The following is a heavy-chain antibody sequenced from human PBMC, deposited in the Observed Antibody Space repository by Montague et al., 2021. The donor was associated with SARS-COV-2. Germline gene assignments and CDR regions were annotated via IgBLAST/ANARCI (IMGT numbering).Heavy chain of an antibody. CDR2: IYYSGST. CDR1: GGSISSGGYY. Sequence: SETLSLTCTVSGGSISSGGYYWDWIRQPPGMGLEWIGTIYYSGSTDYNPSLKSWVTISVDTSRNQFSLKVSSVTAADTAVYYCATTGGPTTVAGPFDYWGQGTPVTVSS. V-gene: IGHV4-39*01. J-gene: IGHJ4*02. D-gene: IGHD6-19*01. CDR3: ATTGGPTTVAGPFDY.